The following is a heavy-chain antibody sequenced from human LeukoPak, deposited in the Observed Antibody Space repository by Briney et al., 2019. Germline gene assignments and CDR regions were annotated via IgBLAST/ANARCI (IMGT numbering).Heavy chain of an antibody. J-gene: IGHJ4*02. CDR1: GGSISSGGYY. CDR2: IYHSGST. CDR3: ARVGSGYDY. D-gene: IGHD5-12*01. Sequence: SETPSLTCTVSGGSISSGGYYWSWIRQPPGKGLEWIGYIYHSGSTYYNPSLKSRVTISVDRSKNQFSLKLSSVTAADTAVYYCARVGSGYDYWGQGTLVTVSS. V-gene: IGHV4-30-2*01.